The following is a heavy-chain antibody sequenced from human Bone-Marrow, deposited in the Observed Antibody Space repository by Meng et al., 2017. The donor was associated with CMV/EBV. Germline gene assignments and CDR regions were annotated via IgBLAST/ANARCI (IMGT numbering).Heavy chain of an antibody. D-gene: IGHD2-2*02. Sequence: GGSLRLSCAASGFTFSSYWMSWVRQAPGKGLEWVANIKQDGSGKYYVDSVKGRFTISRDNAKNSLYLQMNSLRAEDTAVYYCARVWYETSCYTHCYYYGMDVWAQGTTATVSS. J-gene: IGHJ6*02. CDR1: GFTFSSYW. CDR3: ARVWYETSCYTHCYYYGMDV. CDR2: IKQDGSGK. V-gene: IGHV3-7*01.